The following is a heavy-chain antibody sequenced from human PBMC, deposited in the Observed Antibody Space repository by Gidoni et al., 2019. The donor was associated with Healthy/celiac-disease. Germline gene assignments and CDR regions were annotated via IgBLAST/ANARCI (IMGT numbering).Heavy chain of an antibody. CDR3: AFSWLRGRRDWYFDL. Sequence: QVQLVQSGAEVKKPGASVKVSCKASGYTFPSYGISWVRQAPGQGLEWMGWISAYNGNTNYAQKLQGRVTMTTDTSTSTAYMELRSLRSDDTAVYYCAFSWLRGRRDWYFDLWGRGTLVTVSS. D-gene: IGHD5-12*01. J-gene: IGHJ2*01. CDR1: GYTFPSYG. CDR2: ISAYNGNT. V-gene: IGHV1-18*01.